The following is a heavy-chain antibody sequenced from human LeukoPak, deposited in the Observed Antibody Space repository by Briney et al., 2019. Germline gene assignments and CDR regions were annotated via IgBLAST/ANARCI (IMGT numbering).Heavy chain of an antibody. CDR3: AKVANYYGSGFDP. V-gene: IGHV3-23*01. J-gene: IGHJ5*02. CDR2: VSGSGGNT. D-gene: IGHD3-10*01. CDR1: GFTFSSYA. Sequence: PGGSLRLSCAASGFTFSSYAMSWGRQAPGQGLESFSAVSGSGGNTYYADSVKGQFTISRDNSKNTLYLQMNSLRAEDTAVYYCAKVANYYGSGFDPWGQGTLVTVSS.